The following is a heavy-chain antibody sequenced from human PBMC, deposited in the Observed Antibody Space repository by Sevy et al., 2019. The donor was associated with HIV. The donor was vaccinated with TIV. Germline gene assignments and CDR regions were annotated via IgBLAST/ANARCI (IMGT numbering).Heavy chain of an antibody. J-gene: IGHJ4*02. D-gene: IGHD2-15*01. Sequence: GGSLRLSCAASGFTFSSYSMNWVRQAPGKGLEWVSSISSSSSYIYYADSVKGRFTISRDNAKNSLYLQMNSLRAEDTTVYYCAGDGGPECSGGGCYSKKFDYWGQGTLVTVSS. V-gene: IGHV3-21*01. CDR2: ISSSSSYI. CDR3: AGDGGPECSGGGCYSKKFDY. CDR1: GFTFSSYS.